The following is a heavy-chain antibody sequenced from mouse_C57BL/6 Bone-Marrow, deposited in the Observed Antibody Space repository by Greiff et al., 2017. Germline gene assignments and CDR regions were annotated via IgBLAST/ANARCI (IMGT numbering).Heavy chain of an antibody. V-gene: IGHV5-16*01. CDR1: GFTFSDYY. J-gene: IGHJ2*01. Sequence: EVKVVESEGGLVQPGSSMKLSCTASGFTFSDYYMAWVRQVPEKGLEWVANINYDGSSTYYLDSLKSRFIISRDNAKNILYLQMSSLKSEDTATYYCARVDYDEGFGYWGQGTTLTVSS. CDR2: INYDGSST. D-gene: IGHD2-4*01. CDR3: ARVDYDEGFGY.